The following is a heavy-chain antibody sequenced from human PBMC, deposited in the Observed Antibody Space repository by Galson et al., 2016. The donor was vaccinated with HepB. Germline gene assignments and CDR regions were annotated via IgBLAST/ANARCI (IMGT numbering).Heavy chain of an antibody. Sequence: SLRLSCAASGFTFSPYGFHWVRQAPGKGLEWVALIWNDGINKYYADSVTGRFTFTRDNSKNTLYQQMNSLRAEDTAVYFCARGNYGDYDYFYYCMDVWGKGTTVTVSS. CDR2: IWNDGINK. J-gene: IGHJ6*03. CDR3: ARGNYGDYDYFYYCMDV. CDR1: GFTFSPYG. V-gene: IGHV3-33*01. D-gene: IGHD4-17*01.